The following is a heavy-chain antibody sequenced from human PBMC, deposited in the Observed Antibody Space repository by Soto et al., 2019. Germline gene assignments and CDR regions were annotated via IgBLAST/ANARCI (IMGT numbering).Heavy chain of an antibody. J-gene: IGHJ6*02. CDR3: AREDDGGDRDYYGLDV. CDR1: GGSISTDHYH. V-gene: IGHV4-30-4*01. D-gene: IGHD2-21*02. Sequence: SEPLSLTCTVSGGSISTDHYHWTWIRQAPGKGLEWIGYIHYSGSIQFNPSLQSRVSMSVNTSKNLFSLRLSSVTAADTAVYFCAREDDGGDRDYYGLDVWGQGTTVTVSS. CDR2: IHYSGSI.